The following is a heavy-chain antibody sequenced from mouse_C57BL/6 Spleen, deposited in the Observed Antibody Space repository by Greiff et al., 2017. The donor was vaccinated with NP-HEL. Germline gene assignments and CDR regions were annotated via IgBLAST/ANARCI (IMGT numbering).Heavy chain of an antibody. CDR3: ARQDYGSSYAMDY. D-gene: IGHD1-1*01. J-gene: IGHJ4*01. V-gene: IGHV5-9*01. Sequence: EVHLVESGGGLVKPGGSLKLSCAASGFTFSSYTMSWVRQTPEKRLEWVATISGGGGNTYYPDSVKGRFTISRDNAKNTLYLQMSSLRSEDTALYYCARQDYGSSYAMDYWGQGTSVTVSS. CDR1: GFTFSSYT. CDR2: ISGGGGNT.